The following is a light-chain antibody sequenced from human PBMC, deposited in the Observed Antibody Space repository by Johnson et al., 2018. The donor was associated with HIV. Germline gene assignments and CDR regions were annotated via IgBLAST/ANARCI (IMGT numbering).Light chain of an antibody. J-gene: IGLJ1*01. CDR3: GTWDNSLNPAYV. Sequence: QSVLTQPSSVSAAPGQKVTISCSGSSSNIGNKYVSWYQQLPGTAPKLLIYENNKRPSGIPHRFSGSKSGTSATLGITGLQTGDEADYYCGTWDNSLNPAYVFGTGTKVTVL. CDR1: SSNIGNKY. CDR2: ENN. V-gene: IGLV1-51*02.